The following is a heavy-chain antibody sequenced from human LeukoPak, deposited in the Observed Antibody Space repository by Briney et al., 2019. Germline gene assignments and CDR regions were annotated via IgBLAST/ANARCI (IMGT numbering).Heavy chain of an antibody. V-gene: IGHV1-18*01. CDR2: ISAYNGNT. CDR1: GYTFTSYG. J-gene: IGHJ4*02. CDR3: ARGLGGSGSYFLTFDY. D-gene: IGHD1-26*01. Sequence: PAASVKVSCKASGYTFTSYGISWVRQAPGQGLEWMGWISAYNGNTKYAQKVQGRVTMTTDTSTSTAYMELRSLRSDDTAVYYCARGLGGSGSYFLTFDYWGQGTLVTVSS.